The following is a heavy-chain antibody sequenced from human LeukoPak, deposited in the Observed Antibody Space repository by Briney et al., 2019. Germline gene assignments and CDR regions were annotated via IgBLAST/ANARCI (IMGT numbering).Heavy chain of an antibody. D-gene: IGHD1-1*01. CDR1: GGSISSGGYS. CDR3: ARERLDRTIDY. V-gene: IGHV4-30-2*01. J-gene: IGHJ4*02. Sequence: TSSQTLSLTCAVSGGSISSGGYSWSWIRQPPGKGLEWIGYIYHSGSTYYNPSLKSRVTISVDRSKNQFSLKLSSVTAADTAVYYCARERLDRTIDYWGQGTLVTVSS. CDR2: IYHSGST.